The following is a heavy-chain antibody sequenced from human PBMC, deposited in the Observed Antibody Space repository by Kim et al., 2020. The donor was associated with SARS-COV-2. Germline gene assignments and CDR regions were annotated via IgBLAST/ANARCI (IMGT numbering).Heavy chain of an antibody. CDR2: INHSGST. CDR3: ASMGPIVVVAAT. J-gene: IGHJ5*02. CDR1: GGSFSGYY. Sequence: SETLSLTCAVYGGSFSGYYWSWIRQPPGKGLEWIGEINHSGSTNYNPSLKSRVTISVDTSKNQFSLKLSSVTAADTAVYYCASMGPIVVVAATWGQGPLV. V-gene: IGHV4-34*01. D-gene: IGHD2-15*01.